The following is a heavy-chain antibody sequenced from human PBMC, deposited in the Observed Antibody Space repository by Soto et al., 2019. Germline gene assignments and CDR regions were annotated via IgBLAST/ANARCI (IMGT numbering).Heavy chain of an antibody. CDR3: AKDSTSGYPTDYFDY. CDR2: ISYDGSNK. CDR1: GFTFSSYG. D-gene: IGHD3-3*01. V-gene: IGHV3-30*18. Sequence: GGSLRLSCAASGFTFSSYGMHWVRQAPGKGLEWVAVISYDGSNKYYADSVKGRFTISRDNSKNTLYLQMNSLRAEDTAVYYCAKDSTSGYPTDYFDYWGQGTLVTVS. J-gene: IGHJ4*02.